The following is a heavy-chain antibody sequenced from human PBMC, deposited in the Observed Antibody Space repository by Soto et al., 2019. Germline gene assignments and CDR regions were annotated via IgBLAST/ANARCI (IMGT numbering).Heavy chain of an antibody. V-gene: IGHV3-30*18. D-gene: IGHD3-10*01. CDR2: ISYDGSNK. J-gene: IGHJ6*02. Sequence: GGSLRLSCAASGFTFSSYGMHWVRQAPGKGLEWVAVISYDGSNKYYADSVKGRFTISRDNSKNTLYLQMNSLRAEDTAVYYCAKDHYYGSGYYYGMDVWGQGTTVTVSS. CDR3: AKDHYYGSGYYYGMDV. CDR1: GFTFSSYG.